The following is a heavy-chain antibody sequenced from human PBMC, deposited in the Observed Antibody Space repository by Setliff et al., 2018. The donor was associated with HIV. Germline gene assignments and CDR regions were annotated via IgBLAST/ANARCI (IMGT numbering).Heavy chain of an antibody. J-gene: IGHJ6*02. CDR1: SGSITSSNW. V-gene: IGHV4-4*02. CDR2: IHHNGST. Sequence: PSETLSLTCAVSSGSITSSNWWNWVRQPPGKELEWIGEIHHNGSTNYNPSLKSRVTISVDKSKNQFSLKLSSVTAADTAVYYCARGSTCIGGGCLTYYYYYYGLDVWGQGTTVTVSS. CDR3: ARGSTCIGGGCLTYYYYYYGLDV. D-gene: IGHD2-8*02.